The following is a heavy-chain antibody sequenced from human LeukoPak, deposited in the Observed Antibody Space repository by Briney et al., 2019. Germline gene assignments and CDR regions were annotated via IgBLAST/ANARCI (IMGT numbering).Heavy chain of an antibody. Sequence: SETLSLTCNVSGVSVSHCRYYWTWIRQQPVKVLEWIGYKYFSGRAKYNPSLKSRLTISIDTSKNQFSLQLNSVTAADTATYYCATQYCGSISCLDVFNVWGEGTRVTVSS. D-gene: IGHD2-2*01. CDR2: KYFSGRA. CDR1: GVSVSHCRYY. V-gene: IGHV4-61*01. CDR3: ATQYCGSISCLDVFNV. J-gene: IGHJ3*01.